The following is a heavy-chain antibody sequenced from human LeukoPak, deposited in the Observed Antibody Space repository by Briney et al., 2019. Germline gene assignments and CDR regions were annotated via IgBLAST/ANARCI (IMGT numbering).Heavy chain of an antibody. V-gene: IGHV4-34*01. CDR1: GGSFSGYY. CDR3: ARGLGSSYYLLYYFDY. Sequence: SETLSLTCAVYGGSFSGYYWSWIRQPPGKGLEWIGEINHSGSTNYNPSLKSRVTISVDTSKNQFSLKLSSVTAADTAVYYCARGLGSSYYLLYYFDYWGQGTLVTVAS. CDR2: INHSGST. J-gene: IGHJ4*02. D-gene: IGHD1-26*01.